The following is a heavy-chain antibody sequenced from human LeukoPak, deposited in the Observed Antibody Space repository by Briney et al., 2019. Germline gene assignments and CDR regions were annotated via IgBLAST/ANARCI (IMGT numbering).Heavy chain of an antibody. V-gene: IGHV4-59*01. CDR1: GGSIRTYY. D-gene: IGHD1-26*01. CDR2: VYYSGNA. J-gene: IGHJ4*02. CDR3: ARVGSGSFDY. Sequence: SETPSLTCTISGGSIRTYYWTWIRQPPGKGLEWIAYVYYSGNANYNPSLKSRVTISVDTSKNQFSLKLSSVTAADTAVYYCARVGSGSFDYRGQGTLVAVSS.